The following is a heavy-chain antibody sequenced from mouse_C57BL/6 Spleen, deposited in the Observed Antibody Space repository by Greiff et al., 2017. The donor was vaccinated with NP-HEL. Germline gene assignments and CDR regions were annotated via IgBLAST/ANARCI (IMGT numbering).Heavy chain of an antibody. D-gene: IGHD2-4*01. CDR1: GYSITSGYY. CDR3: ARRRDYDGYAMDY. J-gene: IGHJ4*01. CDR2: ISYDGSN. V-gene: IGHV3-6*01. Sequence: EVQLQQSGPGLVKPSQSLSLTCSVTGYSITSGYYWNWIRQFPGNKLEWMGYISYDGSNNYNPSLKNRISITRDTSKNQFFLKLNSVTTEDTATYYCARRRDYDGYAMDYWGQGTSVTVSS.